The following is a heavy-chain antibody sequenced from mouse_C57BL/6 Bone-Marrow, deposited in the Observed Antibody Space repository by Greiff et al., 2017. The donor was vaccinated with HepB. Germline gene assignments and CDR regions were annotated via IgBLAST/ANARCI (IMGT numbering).Heavy chain of an antibody. D-gene: IGHD5-5*01. CDR2: ISYDGSN. V-gene: IGHV3-6*01. CDR1: GYSITSGYY. CDR3: AGLPRRFAY. Sequence: DVQLQESGPGLVKPSQSLSLTCSVTGYSITSGYYWNWIRQFPGNKLEWMGYISYDGSNNYNPSLKNQISITRDTSKNQFFLKLNSVTTEDTATYYCAGLPRRFAYWGQGTLVTVSA. J-gene: IGHJ3*01.